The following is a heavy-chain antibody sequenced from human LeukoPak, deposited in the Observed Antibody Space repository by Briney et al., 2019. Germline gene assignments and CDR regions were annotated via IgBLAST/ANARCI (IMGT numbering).Heavy chain of an antibody. CDR2: IRYDGSNE. J-gene: IGHJ4*02. CDR3: AKAGPGYTEPSSVHY. Sequence: GGSLRLSCAASGFPFSNSGMHWVRQAPGKGLEGVAVIRYDGSNEIYADYVKGRVTTSRDNSKNTLYLQMDSLRAENTAVFYCAKAGPGYTEPSSVHYWGQGTLVTVSS. CDR1: GFPFSNSG. D-gene: IGHD5-18*01. V-gene: IGHV3-30*02.